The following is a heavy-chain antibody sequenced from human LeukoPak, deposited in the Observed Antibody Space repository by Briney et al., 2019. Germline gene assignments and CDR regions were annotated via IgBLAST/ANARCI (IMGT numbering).Heavy chain of an antibody. V-gene: IGHV5-51*01. Sequence: NLGASLKISCEGSGSSFTSYWIGWVRQLPGKGLEWVGIIYPGDSDTRYSPSFQGQVTISADKSISTAYLQWSSLKASDTAMYYCARRDSGSSIWGQGTLVTVSS. D-gene: IGHD1-26*01. CDR2: IYPGDSDT. CDR1: GSSFTSYW. CDR3: ARRDSGSSI. J-gene: IGHJ4*02.